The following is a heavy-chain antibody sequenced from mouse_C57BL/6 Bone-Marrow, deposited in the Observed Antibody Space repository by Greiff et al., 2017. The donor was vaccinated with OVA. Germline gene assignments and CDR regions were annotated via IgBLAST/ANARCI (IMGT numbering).Heavy chain of an antibody. CDR2: ISSGGDYI. CDR1: GFTFSSYA. J-gene: IGHJ4*01. D-gene: IGHD2-2*01. CDR3: TRYGYDGTHYYAMDY. Sequence: EVMLVESGEGLVKPGGSLKLSCAASGFTFSSYAMSWVRQTPEKRLEWVAYISSGGDYIYYADTVKGRFTISRDNARNTLYLQMSSLKSEDTAMYYCTRYGYDGTHYYAMDYWGQGTSVTVSS. V-gene: IGHV5-9-1*02.